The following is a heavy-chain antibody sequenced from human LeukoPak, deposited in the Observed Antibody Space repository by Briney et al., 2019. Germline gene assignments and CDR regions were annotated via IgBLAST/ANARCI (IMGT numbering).Heavy chain of an antibody. Sequence: GGSLRLSCAASGFTFSSYSMNWVRQAPGKGLEWVSSISSSSSYIYYADSVKGRFTISRDNAKNSLYLQMNSLRAEDTAVYYCARTLTSYSSGWTRGYWGQGTLVTVSS. J-gene: IGHJ4*02. CDR2: ISSSSSYI. CDR3: ARTLTSYSSGWTRGY. CDR1: GFTFSSYS. D-gene: IGHD6-19*01. V-gene: IGHV3-21*01.